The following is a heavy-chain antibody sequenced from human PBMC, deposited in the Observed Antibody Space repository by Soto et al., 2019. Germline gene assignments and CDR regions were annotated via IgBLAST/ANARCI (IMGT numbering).Heavy chain of an antibody. V-gene: IGHV3-23*01. CDR3: AILVAGSPY. D-gene: IGHD6-19*01. J-gene: IGHJ4*02. CDR2: ISGSGGST. CDR1: GFTFSSYA. Sequence: EVQLLESGGGLVQPGGSLSLSCAASGFTFSSYAMSWVRQAPGKGLEWVSDISGSGGSTYYAYSVKGRFTISRNNSKNTLYRKMNSLRAYDTAVYYGAILVAGSPYWGQGTLVTVSS.